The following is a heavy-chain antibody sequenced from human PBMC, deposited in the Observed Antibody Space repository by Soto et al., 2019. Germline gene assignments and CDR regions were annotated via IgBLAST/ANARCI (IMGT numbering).Heavy chain of an antibody. V-gene: IGHV3-7*01. Sequence: EVQLVESGGGLVQPGGSLRLSCVDSGFTFSSYWMSWVRQAPVKGLERVGNIKQDGSEENYADSVKGRFTISRDNAKNSRYLQMKILRVEDTAVYYCARIAASGRGWDVWGQGTTVVVSS. D-gene: IGHD6-13*01. J-gene: IGHJ6*02. CDR2: IKQDGSEE. CDR1: GFTFSSYW. CDR3: ARIAASGRGWDV.